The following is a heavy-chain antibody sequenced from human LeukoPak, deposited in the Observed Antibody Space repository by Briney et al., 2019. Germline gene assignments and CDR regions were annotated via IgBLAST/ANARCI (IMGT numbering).Heavy chain of an antibody. J-gene: IGHJ5*02. CDR2: ISLRGRT. D-gene: IGHD1-26*01. CDR1: GGSITTTNF. Sequence: SGTLSLTCGVSGGSITTTNFWSWVRQPPGGGLEWIGEISLRGRTQYNPSRKSRVNISIDESKNHLYLGLASVTAADTAVYYCSRESGPYCPFGHWGQGTLVAVTS. CDR3: SRESGPYCPFGH. V-gene: IGHV4-4*02.